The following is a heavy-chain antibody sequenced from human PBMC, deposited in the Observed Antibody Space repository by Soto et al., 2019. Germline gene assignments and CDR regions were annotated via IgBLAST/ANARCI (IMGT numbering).Heavy chain of an antibody. Sequence: SETLSLTCTVSGGSISSYYWSWIRQPPGKGLEWIGYIYYSGSTNYNPSLKSRVTISVDTSKNQFSLKLSSVTAADTAVYYCARLPRGYSYGYFRGREYYFDYWGQGTLVTVSS. CDR3: ARLPRGYSYGYFRGREYYFDY. D-gene: IGHD5-18*01. J-gene: IGHJ4*02. CDR1: GGSISSYY. V-gene: IGHV4-59*08. CDR2: IYYSGST.